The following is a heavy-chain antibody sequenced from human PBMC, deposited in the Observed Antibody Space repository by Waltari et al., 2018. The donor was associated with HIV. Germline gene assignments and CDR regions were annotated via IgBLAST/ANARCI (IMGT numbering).Heavy chain of an antibody. J-gene: IGHJ3*02. V-gene: IGHV4-4*07. CDR1: GGSISSFY. Sequence: QVQLQESGPGLVKPSETLSITCTVSGGSISSFYWSWVRQPAGRGLEWIGRFYPSGNSNYNPSLKSRVTLSLDTSNNQCSLNLSSVTAADAAVYYCARANSSSSRYSAFDMWGQGIVVTVSS. CDR2: FYPSGNS. D-gene: IGHD2-2*02. CDR3: ARANSSSSRYSAFDM.